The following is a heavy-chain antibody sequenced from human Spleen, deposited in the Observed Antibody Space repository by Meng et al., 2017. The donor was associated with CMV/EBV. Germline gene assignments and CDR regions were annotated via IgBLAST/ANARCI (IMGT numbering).Heavy chain of an antibody. CDR2: IWNDGSDA. Sequence: GGSLRLSCVGSEFTFSYYGMHWVRQAPGKGLEWVAFIWNDGSDAYYADSVKGRFIISRDNSESTLYLHTHSLRGDDTAVYYCAKDGNGYNLGYWGQGTLVTVSS. V-gene: IGHV3-30*02. J-gene: IGHJ4*02. CDR1: EFTFSYYG. D-gene: IGHD1-1*01. CDR3: AKDGNGYNLGY.